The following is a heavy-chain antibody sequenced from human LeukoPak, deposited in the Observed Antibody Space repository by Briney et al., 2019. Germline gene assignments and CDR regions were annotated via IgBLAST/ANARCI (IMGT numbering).Heavy chain of an antibody. CDR1: GFTISNNY. D-gene: IGHD5-12*01. J-gene: IGHJ4*02. CDR2: IYSGGNT. V-gene: IGHV3-53*01. Sequence: GGSLRLSCVVSGFTISNNYMSWVRQAPGKGLEWVSVIYSGGNTYYADSVKGRFTISRDNSKNTLYLQMNTLGAEDTALYYCARGFLVATGQGAFDYWGQGTLVTVSS. CDR3: ARGFLVATGQGAFDY.